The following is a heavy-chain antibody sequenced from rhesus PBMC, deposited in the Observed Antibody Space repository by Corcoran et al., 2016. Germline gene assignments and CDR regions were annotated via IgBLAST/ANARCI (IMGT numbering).Heavy chain of an antibody. Sequence: QLQLQESGPGLVKPSETLYLTCAVSGGCISSNYRSWIRQPPGKGLERIGRPPGNGMEWIGRISGSGGSTDYNPSLKSRVTISTDTSKNQFSLKLSSVTAADTAVYYCAREGTYYNFWTGYPFDYWGQGVLVTVSS. D-gene: IGHD3-3*01. CDR2: ISGSGGST. CDR1: GGCISSNY. J-gene: IGHJ4*01. CDR3: AREGTYYNFWTGYPFDY. V-gene: IGHV4-173*01.